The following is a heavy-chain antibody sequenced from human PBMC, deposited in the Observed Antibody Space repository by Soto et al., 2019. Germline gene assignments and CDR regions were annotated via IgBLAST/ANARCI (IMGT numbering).Heavy chain of an antibody. D-gene: IGHD2-15*01. Sequence: SETLSLTCTVSGGSISSSSYYWGWIRQPPGKGLEWIGSIYYSGSTYYNPSLKSRVTISVDTSKNQFSLKLSSVTAADTAVYYCARDKSDCSGGSCYPYYYYGMDVWGQGTTVTVSS. V-gene: IGHV4-39*07. CDR1: GGSISSSSYY. CDR3: ARDKSDCSGGSCYPYYYYGMDV. CDR2: IYYSGST. J-gene: IGHJ6*02.